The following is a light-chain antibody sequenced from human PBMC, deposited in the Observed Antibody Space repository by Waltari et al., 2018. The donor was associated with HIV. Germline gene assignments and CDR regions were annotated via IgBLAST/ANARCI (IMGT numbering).Light chain of an antibody. Sequence: EIVMTQSPATLSVSPGERAPLSCRASQSVNSNLAWYQQKPGQAPRLLIYGASTRATGIPARFSGSGSGTEFTLTISSLQSEDFAVYYCQQYNNWPQTFGQGTKVEIK. CDR2: GAS. CDR1: QSVNSN. J-gene: IGKJ1*01. CDR3: QQYNNWPQT. V-gene: IGKV3-15*01.